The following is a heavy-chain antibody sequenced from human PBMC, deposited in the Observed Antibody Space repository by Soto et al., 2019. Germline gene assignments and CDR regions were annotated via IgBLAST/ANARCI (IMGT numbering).Heavy chain of an antibody. CDR2: INPSGGST. CDR3: VALGYCSGGSCYSWAYGDYGIYYFDY. Sequence: ASVKVSCKASGYTFTSYYMHWVRQAPGQGLEWMGIINPSGGSTSYAQKFQGRVTMTRDTSTSTVYMELSSLRSEDTAVYYRVALGYCSGGSCYSWAYGDYGIYYFDYWGQGTLVTVS. J-gene: IGHJ4*02. CDR1: GYTFTSYY. D-gene: IGHD2-15*01. V-gene: IGHV1-46*01.